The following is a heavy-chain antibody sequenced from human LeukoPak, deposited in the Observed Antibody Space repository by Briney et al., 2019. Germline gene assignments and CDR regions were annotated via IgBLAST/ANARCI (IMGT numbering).Heavy chain of an antibody. Sequence: SETLSLTCTVSGGSISSGGYYWSWIRQHPGKGLEWIGYIYYSGSTYYNPSLKSRVTISVDTSKNQFSLKLSSVTAADTAVYYCASQSRIAVAGARGGFDPWGRGTLVTDSS. CDR1: GGSISSGGYY. D-gene: IGHD6-19*01. CDR3: ASQSRIAVAGARGGFDP. CDR2: IYYSGST. V-gene: IGHV4-31*03. J-gene: IGHJ5*02.